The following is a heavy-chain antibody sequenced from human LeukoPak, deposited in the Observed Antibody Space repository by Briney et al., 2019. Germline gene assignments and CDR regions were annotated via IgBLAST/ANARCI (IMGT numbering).Heavy chain of an antibody. CDR2: IIPIFGTA. CDR1: GGTFSSYA. Sequence: ATVKVSCKASGGTFSSYAISWVRQAPGQGLEWMGGIIPIFGTANYAQKFQGRVTITADKSTSTAYMELSSLRSEDTAVYYCAIEGDILTGYTLDYWGQGTLVTVSS. D-gene: IGHD3-9*01. CDR3: AIEGDILTGYTLDY. V-gene: IGHV1-69*06. J-gene: IGHJ4*02.